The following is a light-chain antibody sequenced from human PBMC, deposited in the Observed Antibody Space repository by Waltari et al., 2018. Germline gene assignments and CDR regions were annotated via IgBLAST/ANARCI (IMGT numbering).Light chain of an antibody. V-gene: IGLV1-40*01. CDR2: GNS. Sequence: QSVLTQPPSVSGAPGQRVTIPPTGRSPNIGAGYDVPWYQQLPGTAPKLLIYGNSNRPSGVPDRFSGSKSGTSASLAITGLQAEDEADYYCQSYDSSLSGSEVFGGGTKLTVL. J-gene: IGLJ3*02. CDR1: SPNIGAGYD. CDR3: QSYDSSLSGSEV.